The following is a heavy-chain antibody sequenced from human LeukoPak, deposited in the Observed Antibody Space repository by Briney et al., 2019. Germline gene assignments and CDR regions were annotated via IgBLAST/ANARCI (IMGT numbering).Heavy chain of an antibody. V-gene: IGHV4-34*01. J-gene: IGHJ4*02. Sequence: SETLSLTCAVYGGSFSGCYRSWIRQPPGKGPEWIGEINHSGSTNYNPSLKSRVTISVDTSKNQFSLKLSSVTAADTAVYYCARGWLPRGGIFDYWGQGTLVTVSS. CDR3: ARGWLPRGGIFDY. CDR1: GGSFSGCY. CDR2: INHSGST. D-gene: IGHD5-12*01.